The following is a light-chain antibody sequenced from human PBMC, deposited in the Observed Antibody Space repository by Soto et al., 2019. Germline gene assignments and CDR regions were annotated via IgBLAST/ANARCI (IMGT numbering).Light chain of an antibody. CDR1: ETVNNNY. J-gene: IGKJ1*01. CDR2: AAS. CDR3: HQYGRAPRT. Sequence: DIVLTQSPGTLSLSPGERATLSCRASETVNNNYLAWYQQKPGQPSRLLFYAASTRATGIPDRFSGSGSGANFTLTITRLEPEDLGVYYCHQYGRAPRTFGQWTKVQV. V-gene: IGKV3-20*01.